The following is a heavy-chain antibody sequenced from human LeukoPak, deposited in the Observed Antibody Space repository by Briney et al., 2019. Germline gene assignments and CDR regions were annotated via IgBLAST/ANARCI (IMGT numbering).Heavy chain of an antibody. D-gene: IGHD3-3*01. CDR1: GGSISSYY. Sequence: PSETLSLTCTVSGGSISSYYWSWIRQPPGKGLEWIGYIYYSGSTNYNPSLKSRVTISVDTSKNQFSLKLSSVTAADTAVYYCARVGDFWSGYYYYFDYWGQGTLVTVSS. CDR3: ARVGDFWSGYYYYFDY. CDR2: IYYSGST. V-gene: IGHV4-59*01. J-gene: IGHJ4*02.